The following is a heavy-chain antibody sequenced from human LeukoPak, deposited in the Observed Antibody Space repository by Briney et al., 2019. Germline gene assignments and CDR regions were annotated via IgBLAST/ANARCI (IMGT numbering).Heavy chain of an antibody. J-gene: IGHJ4*02. D-gene: IGHD2-2*01. V-gene: IGHV3-23*01. CDR1: GFPFSTNA. CDR3: SKGGSPSCYSSSGY. Sequence: QLGGSLRLPCPPPGFPFSTNAMSWAGRPPGKGREWVPAIWGRDGSSSYPDSVKGRFPISRENSRNTLFFQMNSLRGEATAVFYWSKGGSPSCYSSSGYWGQGTLVTVSS. CDR2: IWGRDGSS.